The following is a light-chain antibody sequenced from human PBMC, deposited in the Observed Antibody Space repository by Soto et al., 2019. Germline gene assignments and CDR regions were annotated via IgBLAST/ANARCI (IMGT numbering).Light chain of an antibody. V-gene: IGKV2-28*01. CDR1: QSLLHSNGYNY. CDR3: MQTLQTPLT. J-gene: IGKJ1*01. CDR2: LGS. Sequence: DLVMTQSPLSLPVTPGEPASISCRSSQSLLHSNGYNYLDWFLQKPGQSPQLLIYLGSNRASGVPDRFSGSGSGADFTLKISRVEAEDVGVYYCMQTLQTPLTFGQGTQVEIK.